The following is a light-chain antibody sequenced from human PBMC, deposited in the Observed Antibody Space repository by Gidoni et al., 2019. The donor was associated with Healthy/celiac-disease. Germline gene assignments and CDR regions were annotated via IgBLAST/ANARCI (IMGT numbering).Light chain of an antibody. CDR1: QSVSSY. Sequence: EIVLTQYPATLSLSPGERATLSCRASQSVSSYLAWYQQKPGQAPRLLIYDASNRATGIPARFSGSGSGTDFTLTISSLEPEDFAVYYCQQRSNWGKTFGGXTKVEIK. CDR3: QQRSNWGKT. CDR2: DAS. J-gene: IGKJ4*01. V-gene: IGKV3-11*01.